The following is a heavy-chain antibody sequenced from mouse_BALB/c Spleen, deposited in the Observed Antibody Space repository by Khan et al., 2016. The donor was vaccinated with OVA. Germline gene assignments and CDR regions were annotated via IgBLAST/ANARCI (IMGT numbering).Heavy chain of an antibody. V-gene: IGHV2-6-4*01. Sequence: QVQLKQSGPGLVAPSQSLSITCTVSGFSVSRYNIHWIRQAPGKGLEWLGMIWGGGGTDYNPNLKSRLNISKDNSKSQVFLKMNSLQTDDTAMYYCAGAYYRYDGYYAMDYWGQGTSVTVSS. J-gene: IGHJ4*01. D-gene: IGHD2-14*01. CDR2: IWGGGGT. CDR1: GFSVSRYN. CDR3: AGAYYRYDGYYAMDY.